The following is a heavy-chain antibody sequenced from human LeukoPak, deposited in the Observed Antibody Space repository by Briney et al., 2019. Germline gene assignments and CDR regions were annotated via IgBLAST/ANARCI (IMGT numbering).Heavy chain of an antibody. CDR3: ARVLPYLYGGYAYYFDY. CDR2: IYYSGST. CDR1: GGSISSYY. V-gene: IGHV4-59*01. Sequence: SETLSPTCTVSGGSISSYYWSWIRQPPGKGLEWIGYIYYSGSTNYNPSLKSRVTISVDTSKNQFSLKLSSVTAADTAVYYCARVLPYLYGGYAYYFDYWGQGNLVTVSS. D-gene: IGHD5-12*01. J-gene: IGHJ4*02.